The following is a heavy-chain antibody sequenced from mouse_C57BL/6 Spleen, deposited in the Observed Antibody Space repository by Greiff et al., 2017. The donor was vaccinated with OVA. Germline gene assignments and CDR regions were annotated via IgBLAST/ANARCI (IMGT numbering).Heavy chain of an antibody. CDR2: INYDGSST. Sequence: EVKLVESEGGLVQPGSSMKLSCTASGFTFSDYYMAWVRQVPEKGLEWVANINYDGSSTYYLDSLKSRFIISRDNAKNILYLQMSNLKSEDTATYYCARAAQATSYAMDYWGQGTSVTVSS. V-gene: IGHV5-16*01. CDR1: GFTFSDYY. J-gene: IGHJ4*01. D-gene: IGHD3-2*02. CDR3: ARAAQATSYAMDY.